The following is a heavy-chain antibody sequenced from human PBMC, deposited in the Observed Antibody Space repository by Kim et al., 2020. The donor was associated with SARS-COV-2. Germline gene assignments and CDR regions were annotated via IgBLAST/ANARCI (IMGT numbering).Heavy chain of an antibody. Sequence: ASVKVSCKASGYTFDTFSLYWLRQAPGQRFEWMGWINGGNGNTRYSQNFQGRVIFTRDTSATTAYMELTSLTFKDTAVYYCAREGSGSYNWLDPWGQGTLVTASS. J-gene: IGHJ5*02. CDR1: GYTFDTFS. CDR3: AREGSGSYNWLDP. D-gene: IGHD3-10*01. CDR2: INGGNGNT. V-gene: IGHV1-3*01.